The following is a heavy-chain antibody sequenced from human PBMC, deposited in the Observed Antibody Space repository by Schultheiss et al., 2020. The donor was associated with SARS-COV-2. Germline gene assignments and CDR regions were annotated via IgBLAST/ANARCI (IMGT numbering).Heavy chain of an antibody. D-gene: IGHD2-15*01. CDR3: AKDDTGLGIYYYHYGMDV. J-gene: IGHJ6*02. Sequence: GGSLRLSCAASGFTFSDYYMSWIRQAPGKGLEWVSAISGSGGSTYYADSVKGRFTISRDNSKNTLYLQMNSLRAEDTAVYYCAKDDTGLGIYYYHYGMDVWGQGTTVTVSS. CDR2: ISGSGGST. CDR1: GFTFSDYY. V-gene: IGHV3-23*01.